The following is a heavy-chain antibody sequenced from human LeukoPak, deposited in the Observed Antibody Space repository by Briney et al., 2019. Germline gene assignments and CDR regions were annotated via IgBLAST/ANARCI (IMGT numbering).Heavy chain of an antibody. CDR1: GFTFSSYS. D-gene: IGHD6-13*01. CDR2: ISSSSSTI. Sequence: GGSLRLSCAASGFTFSSYSMNWVRQAPGKGLEWVSYISSSSSTIYYADSVRGRFTISRDSAKNSLYLQMNSLKPEDTAVYYCARVAEAAAFDSWGQGTLVTVSS. CDR3: ARVAEAAAFDS. V-gene: IGHV3-48*04. J-gene: IGHJ4*02.